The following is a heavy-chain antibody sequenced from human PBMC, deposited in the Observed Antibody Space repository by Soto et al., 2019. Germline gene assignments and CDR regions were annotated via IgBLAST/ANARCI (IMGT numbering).Heavy chain of an antibody. D-gene: IGHD4-17*01. V-gene: IGHV4-34*01. CDR1: GGSFSGYY. Sequence: SETLSLTCAVYGGSFSGYYWSWIRQPPGKGLEWIGEINHSGGTNYNPSLKSRVTISVDTSKNQFSLKLSSVTAADTAVYYCARRPAFSETVTHSRYYYYGMDVWGQGTPVTVSS. J-gene: IGHJ6*02. CDR3: ARRPAFSETVTHSRYYYYGMDV. CDR2: INHSGGT.